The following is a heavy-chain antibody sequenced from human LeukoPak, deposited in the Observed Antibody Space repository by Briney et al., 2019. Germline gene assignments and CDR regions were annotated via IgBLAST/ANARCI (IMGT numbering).Heavy chain of an antibody. Sequence: GGSLRLSCVASGFTVSSNYMSWVRQAPGKGLEWVSVIYSGGSTYYADSVKGRFTISRDNSKNTLYLQVNSLRAEDTAVYYCASGSGSYRTPYYYMDVWGTGTTVTVSS. J-gene: IGHJ6*03. CDR2: IYSGGST. V-gene: IGHV3-53*01. D-gene: IGHD3-10*01. CDR1: GFTVSSNY. CDR3: ASGSGSYRTPYYYMDV.